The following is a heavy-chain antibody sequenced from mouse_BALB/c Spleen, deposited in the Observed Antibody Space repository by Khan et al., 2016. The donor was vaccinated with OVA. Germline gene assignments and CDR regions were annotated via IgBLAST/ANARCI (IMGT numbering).Heavy chain of an antibody. D-gene: IGHD2-3*01. V-gene: IGHV9-3-1*01. CDR1: GYTFTNYG. CDR2: INTYTGEP. CDR3: ARPPSFSFVMSY. J-gene: IGHJ4*01. Sequence: LVESGPELKKPGETVKISCKASGYTFTNYGMNWVKQAPGKGLKWMGWINTYTGEPTYADDFKGRIAFSLETSASTAYLQINNLKNEDTATYFCARPPSFSFVMSYWGQGTSVTVSS.